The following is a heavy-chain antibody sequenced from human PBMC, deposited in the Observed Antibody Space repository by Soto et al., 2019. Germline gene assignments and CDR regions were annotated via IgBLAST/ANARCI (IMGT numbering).Heavy chain of an antibody. CDR2: IYASGST. V-gene: IGHV4-4*07. CDR1: GDSMTKYY. D-gene: IGHD1-26*01. J-gene: IGHJ4*02. CDR3: ARTVGAAYYFDF. Sequence: SETLSLTCTVSGDSMTKYYWSWIRQSAGKGLEWIGRIYASGSTNYNPSLKSRVTMSIDTSNKHFSLSLKSVTAADTAVYYCARTVGAAYYFDFWGQGALVTSPQ.